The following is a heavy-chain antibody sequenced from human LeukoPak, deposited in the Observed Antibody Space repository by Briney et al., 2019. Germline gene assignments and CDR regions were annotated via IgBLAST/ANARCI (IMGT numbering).Heavy chain of an antibody. V-gene: IGHV3-30*19. Sequence: PGGSLRLSCVGSTFTFSDYGMHWVRQAPGKGLEWLAVISYDGTKQYFADSVRGRFTISRDNVKNSLYLEMNSLRVEDSAVYYCARDHYFDISGYLDYWGQGTPVTVSS. CDR1: TFTFSDYG. CDR2: ISYDGTKQ. CDR3: ARDHYFDISGYLDY. J-gene: IGHJ4*02. D-gene: IGHD3-22*01.